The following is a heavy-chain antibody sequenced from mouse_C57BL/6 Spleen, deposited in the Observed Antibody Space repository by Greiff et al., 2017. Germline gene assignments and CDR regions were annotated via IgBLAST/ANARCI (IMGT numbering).Heavy chain of an antibody. V-gene: IGHV2-2*01. J-gene: IGHJ3*01. CDR2: IWSGGST. CDR3: AGNWDWFAY. CDR1: GFSSTSYG. D-gene: IGHD4-1*01. Sequence: VHLVESGPGLVQPSQSLSITCTVSGFSSTSYGVHWVRQSPGKGLEWLGVIWSGGSTDYNAAFISRLSISKDNSKSQVFFKMNSLQADDTAIYYCAGNWDWFAYWGQGTLVTVSA.